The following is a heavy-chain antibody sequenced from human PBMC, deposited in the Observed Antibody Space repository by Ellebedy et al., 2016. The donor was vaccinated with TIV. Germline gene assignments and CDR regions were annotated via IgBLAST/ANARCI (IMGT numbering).Heavy chain of an antibody. V-gene: IGHV5-51*01. CDR1: GYSFTSYW. CDR3: ARGFRAYYYGSGSYNDAFDI. CDR2: IYPGDSDT. Sequence: GESLKISCKGSGYSFTSYWIGWVRQMPGKGLEWMGIIYPGDSDTRYSPSFQGQVTISADKSISTAYLQWSSLKASDTAMYYCARGFRAYYYGSGSYNDAFDIWGQGTMVTVSS. J-gene: IGHJ3*02. D-gene: IGHD3-10*01.